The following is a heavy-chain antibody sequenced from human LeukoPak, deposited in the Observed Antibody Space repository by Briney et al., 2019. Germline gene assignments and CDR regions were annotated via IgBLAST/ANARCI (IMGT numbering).Heavy chain of an antibody. V-gene: IGHV4-61*02. CDR2: IYTSGST. Sequence: SETLSLTCTVSGGSISSGSYYWSWIRQPAGKGLEWIGRIYTSGSTNYNPSLKSRVTISVGTSKNQFSLKLSSVTAADTAVYYCARETYYYDSSGYYRWFDPWGQGTLVTVSS. J-gene: IGHJ5*02. D-gene: IGHD3-22*01. CDR1: GGSISSGSYY. CDR3: ARETYYYDSSGYYRWFDP.